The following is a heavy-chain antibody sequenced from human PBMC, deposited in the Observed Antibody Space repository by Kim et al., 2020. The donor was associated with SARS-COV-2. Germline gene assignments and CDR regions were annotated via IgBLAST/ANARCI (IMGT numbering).Heavy chain of an antibody. J-gene: IGHJ2*01. CDR2: IYSGGST. V-gene: IGHV3-53*01. CDR3: VSPVGTTSWTGYWYYDL. CDR1: GFTVSHNY. D-gene: IGHD1-1*01. Sequence: GGSLRLSCVGSGFTVSHNYMSWVRQAPGKALEWVAVIYSGGSTHSADSVRGRFIISRDDSRNILYLQMDRLRDEDTAVYYCVSPVGTTSWTGYWYYDLWGRGPQVIVSS.